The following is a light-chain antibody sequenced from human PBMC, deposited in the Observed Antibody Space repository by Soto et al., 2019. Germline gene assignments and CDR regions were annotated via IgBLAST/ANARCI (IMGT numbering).Light chain of an antibody. J-gene: IGKJ3*01. CDR3: QQRSNWPRK. Sequence: EIVLTQSPATLSLSPGERATLSCRASQSVSSYLAWYQQKPGQAPRLLIYDASNRATGIPARFSGSGSGTDFTLTIGRLEPEDFAVYYCQQRSNWPRKFGPGTKVDIK. CDR1: QSVSSY. V-gene: IGKV3-11*01. CDR2: DAS.